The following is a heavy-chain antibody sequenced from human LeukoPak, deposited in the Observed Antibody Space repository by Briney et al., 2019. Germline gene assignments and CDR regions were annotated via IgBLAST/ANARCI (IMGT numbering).Heavy chain of an antibody. Sequence: SETLSLTCAVYGGSFSGHYWTWIRQAPGKGLEWIGENTHTGSTNYNPSLKSRVTISVDTSKNQFSLKLTSVSAADTAVYHCARGRTGAAALDFWGPGTLVTVSS. V-gene: IGHV4-34*01. CDR2: NTHTGST. D-gene: IGHD2-2*01. CDR3: ARGRTGAAALDF. CDR1: GGSFSGHY. J-gene: IGHJ4*02.